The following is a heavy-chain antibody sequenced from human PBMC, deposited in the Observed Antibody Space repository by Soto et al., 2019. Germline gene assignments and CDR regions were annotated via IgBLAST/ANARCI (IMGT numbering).Heavy chain of an antibody. CDR1: GGSFSGYY. D-gene: IGHD3-3*02. CDR2: INHSGST. V-gene: IGHV4-34*01. J-gene: IGHJ4*02. Sequence: SETLSLTCAVYGGSFSGYYWTWIRQPPGTGLEWIGEINHSGSTNYNPSLKSRFTISRDNAKNTLYLQMNSLRAEDTAVYYCARHLAGNRGYWGQGTLVTVSS. CDR3: ARHLAGNRGY.